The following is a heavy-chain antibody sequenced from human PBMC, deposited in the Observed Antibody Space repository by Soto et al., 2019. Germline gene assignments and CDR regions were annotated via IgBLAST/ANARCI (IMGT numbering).Heavy chain of an antibody. CDR2: VNHSGNT. D-gene: IGHD6-6*01. J-gene: IGHJ5*02. V-gene: IGHV4-34*01. CDR1: VVSFSGYK. Sequence: PSETLSLTCAFYVVSFSGYKWSCIRHPPGKWLEWIGEVNHSGNTKYNPSLKSRVTISGDMSKKQFSLKLSSVTAADTGIYYCARVLDASIDPRISWFEPWGQGTPVIVSS. CDR3: ARVLDASIDPRISWFEP.